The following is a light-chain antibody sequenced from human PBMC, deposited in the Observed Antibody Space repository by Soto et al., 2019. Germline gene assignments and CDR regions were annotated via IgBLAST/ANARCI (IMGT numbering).Light chain of an antibody. CDR1: QSLLHSDDGNTY. CDR2: TVS. V-gene: IGKV2-40*01. Sequence: DIVMTQTPLSLPVTPGEPASISCRSTQSLLHSDDGNTYLDWFLQKPGQSPQLLIYTVSYRAPXVXDXXSGSGAGTHFTLKISRVEAEDVGIYYCMQRIEIPWTFGQGTKVELK. CDR3: MQRIEIPWT. J-gene: IGKJ1*01.